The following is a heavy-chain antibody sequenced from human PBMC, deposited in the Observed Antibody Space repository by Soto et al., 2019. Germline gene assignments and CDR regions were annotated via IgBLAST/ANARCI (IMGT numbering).Heavy chain of an antibody. Sequence: QVQLVQSGAEVKKPGSSVKVSCKASGGTFSSYAISWVRQAPGQGLEWMGGIIPISETTNYAQKVQGRVTITADESKRTAYMELSSLRSEDTAVYYCARSQGSSTSLEIYYYYYYGMDVWGQGTTVTVSS. V-gene: IGHV1-69*01. CDR1: GGTFSSYA. D-gene: IGHD2-2*01. CDR3: ARSQGSSTSLEIYYYYYYGMDV. CDR2: IIPISETT. J-gene: IGHJ6*02.